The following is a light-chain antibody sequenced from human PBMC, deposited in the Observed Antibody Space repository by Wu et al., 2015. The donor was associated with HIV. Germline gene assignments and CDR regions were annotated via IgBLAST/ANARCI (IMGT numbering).Light chain of an antibody. CDR1: QSISSY. V-gene: IGKV1-39*01. CDR3: QQSYNIPAYS. J-gene: IGKJ2*03. CDR2: AAS. Sequence: DIQMTQSPSSLSASVGDRVTITCRASQSISSYLNWYQQKSGKAPNLLIYAASSLQSGVPSRFRGRGSGTDFTLTISSLQPGDFATYYCQQSYNIPAYSFGQGTKLEIK.